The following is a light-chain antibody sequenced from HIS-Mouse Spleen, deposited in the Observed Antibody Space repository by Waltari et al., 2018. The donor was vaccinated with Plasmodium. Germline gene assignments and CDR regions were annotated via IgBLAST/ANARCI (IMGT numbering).Light chain of an antibody. J-gene: IGKJ5*01. CDR1: QSVSSY. V-gene: IGKV3-11*01. Sequence: EIVLTQSPATLSLSPGDRATLSCSASQSVSSYLAWSQQKPGQAPRLLIYDASNRATGIPARFSGSGSGTDFTLTISSLEPEDFAVYYCQQRSNWPRTFGQGTRLEIK. CDR3: QQRSNWPRT. CDR2: DAS.